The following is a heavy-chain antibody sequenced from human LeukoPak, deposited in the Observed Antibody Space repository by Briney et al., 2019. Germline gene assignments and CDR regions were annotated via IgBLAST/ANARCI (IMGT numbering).Heavy chain of an antibody. D-gene: IGHD3-16*01. CDR2: ISAYNGNT. CDR1: GYTFNSYG. J-gene: IGHJ4*02. V-gene: IGHV1-18*01. CDR3: ARVPEGLGVLLMNFDY. Sequence: GASVKVSCKASGYTFNSYGISWVRQAPGQGLEWMGWISAYNGNTNYAQKLQGRVTMTTDTSTSTAYMELRSLRSDDTAVYYCARVPEGLGVLLMNFDYWGQGTLVTVSS.